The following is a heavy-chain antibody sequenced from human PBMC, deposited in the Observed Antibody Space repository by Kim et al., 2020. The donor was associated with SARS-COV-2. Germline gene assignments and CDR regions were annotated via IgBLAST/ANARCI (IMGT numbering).Heavy chain of an antibody. D-gene: IGHD3-10*01. J-gene: IGHJ3*02. CDR1: GFTFSSYE. Sequence: GGSLRLSCAASGFTFSSYEMNWVRQAPGKGLEWVSYINTSGRTIYYADSVKGRFTISRDNAKNSLYLQLNSLRAEDTAVYYCAREVRKMGSTSAFDIWGQGTMVTVSS. CDR2: INTSGRTI. CDR3: AREVRKMGSTSAFDI. V-gene: IGHV3-48*03.